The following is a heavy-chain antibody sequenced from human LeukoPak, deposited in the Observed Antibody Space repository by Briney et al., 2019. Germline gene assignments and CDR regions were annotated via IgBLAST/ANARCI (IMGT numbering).Heavy chain of an antibody. J-gene: IGHJ4*02. V-gene: IGHV1-2*02. D-gene: IGHD6-13*01. CDR3: ARVYSGRVFDSSIGYPLRY. CDR2: INPISGGT. CDR1: GYTFTGYY. Sequence: ASVKDSCKASGYTFTGYYMHWVRQAPGQGLEWMGWINPISGGTDYAQKFQGRVTMTRETSISPAYMELSRLRSDDTAVYYCARVYSGRVFDSSIGYPLRYWGQGTLFTVSP.